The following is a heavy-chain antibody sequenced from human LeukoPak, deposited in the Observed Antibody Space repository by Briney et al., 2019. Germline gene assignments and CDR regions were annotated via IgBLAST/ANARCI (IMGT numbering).Heavy chain of an antibody. V-gene: IGHV1-2*06. D-gene: IGHD3-3*01. Sequence: GASVKVSCKASGYTFTGYYMHWVRQAPGQGLEWMGRLNPNSGVTNFAQRFQGRVTMTRDTSISTAYMELSSLRSADTAVYYCARGDYDFWSGPFSYWGQGNLVTVSS. CDR3: ARGDYDFWSGPFSY. CDR1: GYTFTGYY. CDR2: LNPNSGVT. J-gene: IGHJ4*02.